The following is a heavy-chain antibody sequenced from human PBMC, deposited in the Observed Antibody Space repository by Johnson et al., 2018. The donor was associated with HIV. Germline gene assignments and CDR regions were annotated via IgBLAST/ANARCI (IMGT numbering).Heavy chain of an antibody. CDR2: IKSKTDGGTT. V-gene: IGHV3-15*01. J-gene: IGHJ3*02. CDR3: TTHLVVIRRNSYDAFDI. D-gene: IGHD3-22*01. CDR1: GFSFSNAW. Sequence: VQLVESGGGLVKPGGSLRLSCAASGFSFSNAWMSWVRQAPEKGLEWVGRIKSKTDGGTTDYAAPVKGRFTISRDDSKNTMYLKMNSLKTEDTAVYYCTTHLVVIRRNSYDAFDICGQGTIVIVSS.